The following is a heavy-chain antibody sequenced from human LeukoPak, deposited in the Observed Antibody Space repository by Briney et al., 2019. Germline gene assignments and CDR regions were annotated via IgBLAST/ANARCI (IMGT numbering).Heavy chain of an antibody. CDR1: GFTFSNCA. D-gene: IGHD3-22*01. J-gene: IGHJ4*02. Sequence: GGSLRLSCAASGFTFSNCAMGWVRQAPGTGLEWVSAISGTGGSTYYADSVKGRFTISRDNSKNTLYLQMNSLRAEDTAVYYCAKDSYDSSGYYNYWGQGTLVTVSS. CDR3: AKDSYDSSGYYNY. V-gene: IGHV3-23*01. CDR2: ISGTGGST.